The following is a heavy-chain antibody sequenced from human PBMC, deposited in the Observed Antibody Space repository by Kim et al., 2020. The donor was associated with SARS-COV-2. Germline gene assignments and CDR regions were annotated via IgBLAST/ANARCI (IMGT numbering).Heavy chain of an antibody. J-gene: IGHJ6*02. Sequence: TGDAQKFQGRVTMTGNTSISTAYMELSSLRSEDTAVYYCARERGLYGMDVWGQGTTVTVSS. D-gene: IGHD3-10*01. V-gene: IGHV1-8*01. CDR3: ARERGLYGMDV. CDR2: T.